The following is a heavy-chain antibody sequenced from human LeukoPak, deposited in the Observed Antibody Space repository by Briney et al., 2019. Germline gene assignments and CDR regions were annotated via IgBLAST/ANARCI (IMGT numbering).Heavy chain of an antibody. CDR2: ISYDGSNK. CDR1: GFTFSSYG. CDR3: AKDRKRSAKYQPLLPYYFDY. V-gene: IGHV3-30*18. J-gene: IGHJ4*02. D-gene: IGHD2-15*01. Sequence: GRSLRLSCAASGFTFSSYGMHWARQAPGKGLEWVAVISYDGSNKYYADSVKGRFTISRDNSKNTLYLQMNSLRAEDTAVYYCAKDRKRSAKYQPLLPYYFDYWGQGTLVTVSS.